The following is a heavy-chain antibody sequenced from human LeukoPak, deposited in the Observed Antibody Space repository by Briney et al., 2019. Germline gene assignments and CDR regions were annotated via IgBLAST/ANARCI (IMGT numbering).Heavy chain of an antibody. CDR3: ARDPGVPAAQYYFDY. CDR1: GYTFTGYY. V-gene: IGHV1-2*02. Sequence: GASVKVSCKASGYTFTGYYMHWVRQAPGQGLEWMGWINPNSGGTNYAQKFQGRVTMTRDTSISTAYMELSRLRSDDTAVYYCARDPGVPAAQYYFDYWGQGTLVTVSS. CDR2: INPNSGGT. J-gene: IGHJ4*02. D-gene: IGHD2-2*01.